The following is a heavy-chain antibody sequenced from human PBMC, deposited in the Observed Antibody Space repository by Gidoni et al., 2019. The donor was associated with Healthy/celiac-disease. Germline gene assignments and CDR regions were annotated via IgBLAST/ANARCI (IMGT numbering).Heavy chain of an antibody. CDR3: ARHSINGRIKSRYGMDV. CDR1: GYSFTSYW. V-gene: IGHV5-10-1*03. J-gene: IGHJ6*02. CDR2: IDPSDSYT. Sequence: EVQLVQSGAEVKKPGESLRMSCKGSGYSFTSYWISWVRQMPGKGLEWMGRIDPSDSYTNYSTSFQGHFTISADKSISTAYLQWSSLKASDTAMYYCARHSINGRIKSRYGMDVWGQGTTVTVSS.